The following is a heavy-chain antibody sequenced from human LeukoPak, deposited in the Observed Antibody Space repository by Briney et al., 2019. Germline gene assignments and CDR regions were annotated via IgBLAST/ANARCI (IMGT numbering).Heavy chain of an antibody. CDR3: TRCFSAAAAWFDP. Sequence: GGSLRLSCAASGFTFSSYAMSWVRQAPRKGLEWVSTLSGSGDSTYYADSVKGRFTVSRDNSKNTLYLQMNSLRAEDAAIYYCTRCFSAAAAWFDPWGQGTLVTVSS. V-gene: IGHV3-23*01. CDR1: GFTFSSYA. D-gene: IGHD3-16*01. CDR2: LSGSGDST. J-gene: IGHJ5*02.